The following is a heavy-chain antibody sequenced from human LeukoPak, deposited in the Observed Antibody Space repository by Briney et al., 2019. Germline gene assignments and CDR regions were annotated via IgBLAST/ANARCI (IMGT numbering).Heavy chain of an antibody. CDR2: ISSSGSTI. V-gene: IGHV3-11*01. CDR1: GFTFSDYY. D-gene: IGHD3-3*01. CDR3: ARGRFFGVVNQNFDY. Sequence: GGPLRLSCAASGFTFSDYYMNWIRQAPGKGLAWVSYISSSGSTIYYADYVNGRFTISMDNAKNSLYLQMNSLGVEGAGVYYCARGRFFGVVNQNFDYWGQGTLVSVSS. J-gene: IGHJ4*02.